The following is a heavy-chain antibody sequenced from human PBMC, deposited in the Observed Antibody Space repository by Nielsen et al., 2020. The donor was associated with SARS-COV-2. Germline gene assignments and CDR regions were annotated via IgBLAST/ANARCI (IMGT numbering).Heavy chain of an antibody. CDR1: GFTFSSYS. J-gene: IGHJ4*02. Sequence: GGSLRLSCAASGFTFSSYSMNWVRQAPGKGLEWVSYISSSSSTIYYADSVKGRFTISRDNAKNSLYLQMNSLRDEDTAVYYCARGYYDFWSGYEKYYFDYWGQGTLVTVSS. CDR2: ISSSSSTI. V-gene: IGHV3-48*02. CDR3: ARGYYDFWSGYEKYYFDY. D-gene: IGHD3-3*01.